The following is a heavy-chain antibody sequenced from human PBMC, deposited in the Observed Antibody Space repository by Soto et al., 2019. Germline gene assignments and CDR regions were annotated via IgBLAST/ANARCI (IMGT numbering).Heavy chain of an antibody. Sequence: SETLSLTCTVSGGSVSSGSYYWSWIRQPPGKGLEWIGDIYYSGSTNYNPSLKSRVTISVDTSKNLFSLKLSSVTAADTAVYYCAREGSPYYAFDYWGPGTLVTVSS. V-gene: IGHV4-61*01. CDR3: AREGSPYYAFDY. CDR1: GGSVSSGSYY. J-gene: IGHJ4*02. D-gene: IGHD1-26*01. CDR2: IYYSGST.